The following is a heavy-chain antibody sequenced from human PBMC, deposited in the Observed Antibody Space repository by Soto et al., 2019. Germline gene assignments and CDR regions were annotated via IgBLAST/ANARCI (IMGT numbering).Heavy chain of an antibody. V-gene: IGHV4-34*01. CDR3: ARGISMKVAVPGDAPDKYYFDY. CDR1: GGTFSGYY. CDR2: INHSGST. J-gene: IGHJ4*02. Sequence: SETLSLTCAVYGGTFSGYYWSWIRQSPGKGLEWIGEINHSGSTNYNPSLKSRVAISVDTSKNQFSLKVRSVTAADTAVFYCARGISMKVAVPGDAPDKYYFDYWGQGTLVTVSS. D-gene: IGHD3-22*01.